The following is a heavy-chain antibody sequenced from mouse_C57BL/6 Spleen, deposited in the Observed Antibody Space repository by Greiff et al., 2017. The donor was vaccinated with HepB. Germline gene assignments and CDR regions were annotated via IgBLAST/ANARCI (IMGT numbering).Heavy chain of an antibody. CDR2: IWSDGSA. J-gene: IGHJ4*01. V-gene: IGHV2-6-1*01. Sequence: QVQLKESGPGLVAPSQSLSITCTVSGFSLTSYGVHWVRQPPGKGLEWLVVIWSDGSATYNSALKSRLSISKDNSKSQVFLKMNSLQTDDTAMYYCARHGTVVYAMDYWGQGTSVTVSS. CDR3: ARHGTVVYAMDY. D-gene: IGHD1-1*01. CDR1: GFSLTSYG.